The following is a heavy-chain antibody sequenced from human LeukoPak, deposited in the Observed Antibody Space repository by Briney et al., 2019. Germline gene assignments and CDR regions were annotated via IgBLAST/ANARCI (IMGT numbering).Heavy chain of an antibody. CDR2: IYSGGST. V-gene: IGHV3-53*01. J-gene: IGHJ3*02. CDR3: ATYYYYDSSGYYYRGAFDI. Sequence: GGSLRLSCAASGFTVSSNYMSWVRQAPGKGLEWVSVIYSGGSTYYADSVKGRFTIPRDNSKNTLYLQMNSLRAEDTAVYYCATYYYYDSSGYYYRGAFDIWGQGTMVTVSS. CDR1: GFTVSSNY. D-gene: IGHD3-22*01.